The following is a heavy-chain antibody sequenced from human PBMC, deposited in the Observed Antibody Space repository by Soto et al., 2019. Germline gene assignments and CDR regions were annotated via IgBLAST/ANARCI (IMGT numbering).Heavy chain of an antibody. CDR2: ISSSRAYI. CDR1: GFTFGRFT. CDR3: ARDGLTFGGD. Sequence: EVHLVEAGGGLVKPGESLTLSCAASGFTFGRFTLNWVRQAPGKGLEWVSSISSSRAYIYYAESVKGRFTISRDNARRTLYRQMNSLRLDDTAVDFFARDGLTFGGDWGQGTLVAVAS. V-gene: IGHV3-21*01. J-gene: IGHJ4*02. D-gene: IGHD3-16*01.